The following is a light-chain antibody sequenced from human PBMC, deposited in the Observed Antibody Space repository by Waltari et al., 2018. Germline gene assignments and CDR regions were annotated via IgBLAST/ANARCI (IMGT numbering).Light chain of an antibody. V-gene: IGLV2-14*01. CDR3: SSYTSSSPLYV. Sequence: QSALTQPASVSGSPGQSITISCTGTSSDVGGYHYVSWYQQHPGKAPKLMIYDVSKRPSGVSNRFSGSKSGNTASLTISGLQAEDEADYYCSSYTSSSPLYVFGTGTKVTVL. J-gene: IGLJ1*01. CDR1: SSDVGGYHY. CDR2: DVS.